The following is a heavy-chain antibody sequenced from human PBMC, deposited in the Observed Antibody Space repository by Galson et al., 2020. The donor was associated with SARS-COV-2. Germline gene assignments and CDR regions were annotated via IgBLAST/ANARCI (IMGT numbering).Heavy chain of an antibody. V-gene: IGHV3-64D*09. CDR3: LSYRSTRHSC. CDR1: GLLFSNYA. J-gene: IGHJ4*02. D-gene: IGHD6-19*01. Sequence: WGSLRLSCAASGLLFSNYAMHWVRQAPGKGLEHVSAISNNGGTPYYTDSVNGRFTMSRDNYQNMFYLQMTGLRLGDTAVYFCLSYRSTRHSCWGQGTVVIVSS. CDR2: ISNNGGTP.